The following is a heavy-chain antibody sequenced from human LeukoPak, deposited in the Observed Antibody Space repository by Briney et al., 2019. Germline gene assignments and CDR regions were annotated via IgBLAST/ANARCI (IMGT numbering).Heavy chain of an antibody. Sequence: GESLKISCKASGSSFTSYWIGWVRQLPGKGLEWMGIIDPSDSDIRYTPSFQGQVTISADKSLSTAYLQWNSLKASDTAIYYCARQTAMGRSGDYWGQGTPVTVSS. D-gene: IGHD7-27*01. CDR2: IDPSDSDI. CDR3: ARQTAMGRSGDY. J-gene: IGHJ4*02. V-gene: IGHV5-51*01. CDR1: GSSFTSYW.